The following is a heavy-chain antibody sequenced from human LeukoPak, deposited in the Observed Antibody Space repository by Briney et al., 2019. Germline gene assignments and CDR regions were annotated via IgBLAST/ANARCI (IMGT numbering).Heavy chain of an antibody. V-gene: IGHV3-23*01. Sequence: GGSLRLSCAASGLTFNNYGMSWVRQAPGKGLEWVSEISNTGGSTYYGDSVQGRFTISRDNSEDTLYLQMDSLRAEDTAIYYCAKGIDNRGNPFDYWGQGTLVTVST. D-gene: IGHD2/OR15-2a*01. J-gene: IGHJ4*02. CDR1: GLTFNNYG. CDR2: ISNTGGST. CDR3: AKGIDNRGNPFDY.